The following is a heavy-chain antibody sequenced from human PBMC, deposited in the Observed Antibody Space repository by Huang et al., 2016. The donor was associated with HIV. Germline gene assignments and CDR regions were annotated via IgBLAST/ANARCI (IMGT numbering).Heavy chain of an antibody. V-gene: IGHV4-39*01. D-gene: IGHD6-13*01. CDR3: AAHGRIVGIPAAPLRFDP. CDR1: GGSISSSSYY. Sequence: QLQLQESGPGLVKPSETLSLTCTVSGGSISSSSYYWGWIRQPPGKGLEWIGSIYISGTTYYNPPLKSRVTISVDTSRTQFSLKLSSVTAADTAVYYCAAHGRIVGIPAAPLRFDPWGQGTLVTVSS. J-gene: IGHJ5*02. CDR2: IYISGTT.